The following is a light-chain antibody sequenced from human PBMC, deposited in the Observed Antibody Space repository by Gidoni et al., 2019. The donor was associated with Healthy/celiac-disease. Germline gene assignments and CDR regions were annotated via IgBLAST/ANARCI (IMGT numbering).Light chain of an antibody. CDR1: QGMSSY. Sequence: ATRITQCPSSLSADTGDRVTITCRARQGMSSYLAWYQQKPGKAPKLLIYAASALQSGVPSRFSGSGCGTDFTLTISCLQSEDFATYYCQQYYSYPPWTFGQGTKVEIK. CDR3: QQYYSYPPWT. J-gene: IGKJ1*01. CDR2: AAS. V-gene: IGKV1-8*01.